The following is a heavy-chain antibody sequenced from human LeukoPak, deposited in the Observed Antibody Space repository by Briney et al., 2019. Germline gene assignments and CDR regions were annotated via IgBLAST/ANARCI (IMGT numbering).Heavy chain of an antibody. J-gene: IGHJ4*02. Sequence: PGGSLRLSCAASGFTFSDYYMSWIRQAPGKGLEWVSYISSSGSTIYYADSVKGRFTISRDNAKNSLYLQMNSLRAEDTALYYCAKGLRFLEWLTDFDYWGQGTLVAVSS. CDR1: GFTFSDYY. CDR2: ISSSGSTI. V-gene: IGHV3-11*01. CDR3: AKGLRFLEWLTDFDY. D-gene: IGHD3-3*01.